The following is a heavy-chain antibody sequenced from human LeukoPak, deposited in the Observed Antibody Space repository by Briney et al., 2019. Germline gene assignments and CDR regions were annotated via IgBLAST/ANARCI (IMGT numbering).Heavy chain of an antibody. D-gene: IGHD3-10*01. CDR2: IIPILGIA. CDR1: GGTSSSYA. Sequence: SVKVSCKASGGTSSSYAISWVRQAPGQGLEWMGRIIPILGIANYAQKFQGRVTITADKSTSTAYMELSSLRSEDTAVYYCARDLRGYGMDVWGQGTTVTVSS. V-gene: IGHV1-69*04. J-gene: IGHJ6*02. CDR3: ARDLRGYGMDV.